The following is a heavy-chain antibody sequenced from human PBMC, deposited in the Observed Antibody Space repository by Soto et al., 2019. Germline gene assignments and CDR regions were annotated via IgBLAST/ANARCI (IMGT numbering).Heavy chain of an antibody. D-gene: IGHD6-13*01. CDR1: GGSISSYY. CDR2: IYTSGST. V-gene: IGHV4-4*07. J-gene: IGHJ4*02. Sequence: QVQLQESGPGLVKPSETLSLTCTVSGGSISSYYWSWIRQPAGKGLEWIGRIYTSGSTNYNPSLKSRVTMSVDTSKNQFSLKLSSVTAADTAVYYCAREAYSSNWSPFDYWGQGTLVTVSS. CDR3: AREAYSSNWSPFDY.